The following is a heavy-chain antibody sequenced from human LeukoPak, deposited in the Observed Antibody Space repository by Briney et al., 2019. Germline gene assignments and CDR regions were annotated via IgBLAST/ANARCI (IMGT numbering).Heavy chain of an antibody. D-gene: IGHD3-16*01. Sequence: ASVKVSCKASGGTFSSYAISWVRQAPGQGLEWMGWISAYNGNTNYAQKFQGRVTMTRDTSISTAYMELSSLRSDDTAVYYCARVLVPAGGGVVDYWGQGTLVTVSS. CDR3: ARVLVPAGGGVVDY. CDR1: GGTFSSYA. J-gene: IGHJ4*02. CDR2: ISAYNGNT. V-gene: IGHV1-18*01.